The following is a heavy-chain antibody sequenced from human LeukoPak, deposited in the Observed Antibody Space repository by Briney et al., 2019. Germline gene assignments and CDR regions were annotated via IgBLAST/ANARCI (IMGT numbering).Heavy chain of an antibody. CDR1: GLPSSRYE. CDR2: ISSSGTTK. V-gene: IGHV3-48*03. Sequence: GGPQRLSCGACGLPSSRYEMKGARESPGKGVEWVSYISSSGTTKYYADSVKGRFTLSRDNAKKSLSLQMNSLRAEDTAIYCCARSNRDAFDMWGQGTVVTVSS. CDR3: ARSNRDAFDM. D-gene: IGHD2/OR15-2a*01. J-gene: IGHJ3*02.